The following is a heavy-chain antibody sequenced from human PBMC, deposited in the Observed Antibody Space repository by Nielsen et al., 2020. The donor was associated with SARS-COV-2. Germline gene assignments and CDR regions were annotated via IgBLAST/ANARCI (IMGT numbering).Heavy chain of an antibody. J-gene: IGHJ6*02. V-gene: IGHV5-10-1*01. CDR2: IEPSDSYT. CDR3: ASDIVVVPASSYPYYYGMDV. D-gene: IGHD2-2*01. Sequence: VRQMPGKGLEWMGRIEPSDSYTNYSPSFQGHVTISADKSISTAYLQWSSLKASDTAMYYCASDIVVVPASSYPYYYGMDVWGQGTTVTVSS.